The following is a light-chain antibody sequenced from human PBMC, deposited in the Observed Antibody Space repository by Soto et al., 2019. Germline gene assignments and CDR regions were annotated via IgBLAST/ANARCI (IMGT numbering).Light chain of an antibody. CDR1: QGISNY. CDR2: AAS. V-gene: IGKV1-27*01. CDR3: QKYNSAPSRT. Sequence: DIQMTQSPSSLSASVGDRVTITCRASQGISNYLAWYQQKPGKVPKLLIYAASTLQSGVPSRFSGSGSGTDFTLTIXSLQPEDVATYYCQKYNSAPSRTFGQGTKVEIK. J-gene: IGKJ1*01.